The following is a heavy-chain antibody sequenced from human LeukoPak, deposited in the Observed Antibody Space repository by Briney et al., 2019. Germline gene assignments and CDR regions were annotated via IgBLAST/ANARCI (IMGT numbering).Heavy chain of an antibody. CDR2: IKTGGGT. CDR3: ARGQEVFSSPWQWCPKKKYHYTSMDV. Sequence: GGSLRLSCAASGFTVSSNSMNWVRQAPGKGLEWVSVIKTGGGTHYRYSVKGRYIVSRDSSTTVSLQMNNLRAEDTAVYFCARGQEVFSSPWQWCPKKKYHYTSMDVWGQGTTVTVSS. V-gene: IGHV3-66*01. J-gene: IGHJ6*02. CDR1: GFTVSSNS. D-gene: IGHD2-15*01.